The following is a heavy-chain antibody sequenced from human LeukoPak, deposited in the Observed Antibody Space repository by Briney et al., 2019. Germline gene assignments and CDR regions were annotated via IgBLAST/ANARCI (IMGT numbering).Heavy chain of an antibody. D-gene: IGHD5-24*01. CDR2: ISSSSSYI. J-gene: IGHJ4*02. CDR1: GFTFSSYS. V-gene: IGHV3-21*01. CDR3: ARDGDLRRWLQLRPPYYFDY. Sequence: GGSLRLSCAASGFTFSSYSMNWVRQAPGKGLEWVSYISSSSSYIYYADSVKGRFTISRDNAKNSLYLQMNSLRAEDTAVYYCARDGDLRRWLQLRPPYYFDYWGQGTLVTVSS.